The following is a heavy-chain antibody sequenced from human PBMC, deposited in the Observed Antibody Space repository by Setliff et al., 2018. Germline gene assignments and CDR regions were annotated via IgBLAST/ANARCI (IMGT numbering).Heavy chain of an antibody. CDR2: IIPIFGTA. CDR3: AREPLGYCSSTSCYLSDYYYYYMDV. V-gene: IGHV1-69*05. Sequence: GASVKVSCKASGYTFTSYDINWVRQAPGQGLEWMGRIIPIFGTANYAQKFQGRVTITTDKSTSTAYMELSSLRSEDTAVYYCAREPLGYCSSTSCYLSDYYYYYMDVWGKGTTVTVSS. CDR1: GYTFTSYD. D-gene: IGHD2-2*01. J-gene: IGHJ6*03.